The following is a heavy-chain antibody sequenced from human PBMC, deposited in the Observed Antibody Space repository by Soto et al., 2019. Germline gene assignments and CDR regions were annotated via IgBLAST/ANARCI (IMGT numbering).Heavy chain of an antibody. CDR2: IWYDGSNK. CDR1: GFTFSSYG. J-gene: IGHJ3*02. CDR3: ARGRAGYSSGWSSAFDI. Sequence: QVQLVESGGGVVQPGRSLRLSCAASGFTFSSYGMHWVRQAPGKGLEWVAVIWYDGSNKYYADSVKGRFTISRDNSKNTLYLQMNSLRAEDTAVYYCARGRAGYSSGWSSAFDIWGQGTMVTVSS. D-gene: IGHD6-19*01. V-gene: IGHV3-33*01.